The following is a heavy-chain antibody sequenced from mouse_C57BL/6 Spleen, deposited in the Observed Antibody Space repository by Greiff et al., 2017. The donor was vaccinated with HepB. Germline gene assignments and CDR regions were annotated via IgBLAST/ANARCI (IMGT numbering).Heavy chain of an antibody. V-gene: IGHV6-3*01. Sequence: EVKLEESGGGLVQPGGSMKLSCVASGFTFSNYWMNWVRQSPEKGLEWVAQIRLKSDNYATQYAESVKGRFTISRDDSKSSVYLQMNNLRAEDTGIYYCTGGSSYDYAMDYWGQGTSVTVSS. CDR1: GFTFSNYW. CDR2: IRLKSDNYAT. CDR3: TGGSSYDYAMDY. D-gene: IGHD1-1*01. J-gene: IGHJ4*01.